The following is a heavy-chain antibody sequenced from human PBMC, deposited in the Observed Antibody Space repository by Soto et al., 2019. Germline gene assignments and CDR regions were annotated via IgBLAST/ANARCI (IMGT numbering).Heavy chain of an antibody. Sequence: GGSLRLSCAASGFTFSSYGMRWVRQAPGKGLEWVAVISYDGSNKYYADSVKGRFTISRDNSKNTVYLQMDTLRAEDTAVYFCARGLYDGSAYWGQGTLVTVSS. J-gene: IGHJ4*02. D-gene: IGHD3-22*01. CDR3: ARGLYDGSAY. CDR1: GFTFSSYG. V-gene: IGHV3-30*03. CDR2: ISYDGSNK.